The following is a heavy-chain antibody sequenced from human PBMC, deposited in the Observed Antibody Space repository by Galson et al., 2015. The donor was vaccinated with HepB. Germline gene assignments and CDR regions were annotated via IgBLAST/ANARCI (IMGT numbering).Heavy chain of an antibody. CDR3: ATSRTAAAVDY. Sequence: SVKVSCKASGGTFSNYTINWVRQAPGQGLEWMGGIIPMFGTSNYAPEFQGRVTITADESTSTAYLELSSLRSEDTAVFYCATSRTAAAVDYWGQGTLVTVPS. V-gene: IGHV1-69*13. CDR2: IIPMFGTS. J-gene: IGHJ4*02. D-gene: IGHD6-25*01. CDR1: GGTFSNYT.